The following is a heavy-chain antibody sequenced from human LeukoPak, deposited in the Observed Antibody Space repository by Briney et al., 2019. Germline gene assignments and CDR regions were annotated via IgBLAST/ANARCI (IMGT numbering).Heavy chain of an antibody. V-gene: IGHV3-23*01. CDR2: ITGGADYT. CDR1: GFTFSSST. J-gene: IGHJ5*02. Sequence: GGSLRLSCAASGFTFSSSTMTWVRQAPGKGLEWVSSITGGADYTYHAASVKGRFTISRDNSKNTLFLQMSSLTADDTAVYYCARIRQGGNSFGSWFDPWGQGTLVTVSS. D-gene: IGHD4-23*01. CDR3: ARIRQGGNSFGSWFDP.